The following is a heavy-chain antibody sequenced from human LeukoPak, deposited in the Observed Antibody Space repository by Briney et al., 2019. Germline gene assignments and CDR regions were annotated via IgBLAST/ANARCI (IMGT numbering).Heavy chain of an antibody. D-gene: IGHD6-19*01. CDR3: AHCSGCYVTTNYFDY. V-gene: IGHV3-23*01. Sequence: GGSLRLSCAASGFTSSTYAMSWVGQAPGKGLEWVSGTSGNGVDTYYADSVKGRFTMSRDNSKNTVYLQMNSLRAEDTAVYNCAHCSGCYVTTNYFDYWGQGILVTVSS. J-gene: IGHJ4*02. CDR2: TSGNGVDT. CDR1: GFTSSTYA.